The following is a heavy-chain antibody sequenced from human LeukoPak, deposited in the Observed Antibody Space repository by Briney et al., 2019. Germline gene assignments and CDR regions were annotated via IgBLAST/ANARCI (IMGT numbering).Heavy chain of an antibody. Sequence: SGPTLLNPTQTLTLTCTFSGFSLSTSGVGVGWIRQPPGKALAWLAPIYGNDDKRYSPTLKSRLTITKDTSKNQVVLTMTSMDPVDTATYYCAHSPLSYYDFWSGYSNTYYFDYWGQGTLVTVSS. CDR3: AHSPLSYYDFWSGYSNTYYFDY. CDR2: IYGNDDK. D-gene: IGHD3-3*01. CDR1: GFSLSTSGVG. V-gene: IGHV2-5*01. J-gene: IGHJ4*02.